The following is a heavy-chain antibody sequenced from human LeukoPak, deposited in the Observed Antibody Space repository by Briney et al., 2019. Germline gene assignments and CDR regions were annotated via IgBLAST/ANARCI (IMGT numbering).Heavy chain of an antibody. J-gene: IGHJ4*02. CDR3: AKVATFGVVEYYFDY. Sequence: PSETLSLTCTVSGSSISSYYWSWIRQPAGKGLEWIGRIYTSGSTNYNPSLKSRVTMSVDTSKKQFSPKLSSVTAADTAVYYCAKVATFGVVEYYFDYWGQGTLVTVSS. V-gene: IGHV4-4*07. CDR2: IYTSGST. CDR1: GSSISSYY. D-gene: IGHD3-3*01.